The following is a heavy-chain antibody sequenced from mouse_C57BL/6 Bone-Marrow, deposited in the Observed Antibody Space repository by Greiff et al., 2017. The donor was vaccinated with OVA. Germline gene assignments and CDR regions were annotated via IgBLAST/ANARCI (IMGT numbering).Heavy chain of an antibody. J-gene: IGHJ3*01. V-gene: IGHV5-6*01. D-gene: IGHD2-4*01. CDR1: GFTFSSYG. Sequence: EVKLMESGGDLVKPGGSLKLSCAASGFTFSSYGMSWVRQTPDKRLEWVATISSGGSYTYYPDSVKGRFNISRDNAKNTLYLQMSSLKSEDTAMYYCARYDYDEAYWGQGTLVTVSA. CDR3: ARYDYDEAY. CDR2: ISSGGSYT.